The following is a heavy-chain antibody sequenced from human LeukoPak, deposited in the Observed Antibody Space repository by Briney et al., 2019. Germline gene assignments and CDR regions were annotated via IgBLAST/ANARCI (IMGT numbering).Heavy chain of an antibody. D-gene: IGHD6-6*01. CDR1: GFTFSSYW. CDR3: ARGDPMAKRSMDY. J-gene: IGHJ4*02. Sequence: GGSLRLSCAASGFTFSSYWMHWVRQAPGKGLVWVSRINSDGSSTSYADPVKGRFTISRDNAKNTLYLQMNSLRAEDTAVYYCARGDPMAKRSMDYWGQGTLVTVSS. V-gene: IGHV3-74*01. CDR2: INSDGSST.